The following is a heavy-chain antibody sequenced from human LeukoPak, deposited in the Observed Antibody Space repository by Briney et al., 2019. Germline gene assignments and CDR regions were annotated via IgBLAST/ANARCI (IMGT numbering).Heavy chain of an antibody. J-gene: IGHJ6*03. D-gene: IGHD3-3*01. CDR3: ARVCCDFWSGTPHYYYMDV. CDR2: INHSGST. V-gene: IGHV4-34*01. Sequence: KPSETLSLTCAVYGGSFSGYYWSWIRQPPGKGLEWIGEINHSGSTNYNPSLKSRVTISVDTSKNQFSLKLSSVTAADTAVYYCARVCCDFWSGTPHYYYMDVWGKGTTVTVSS. CDR1: GGSFSGYY.